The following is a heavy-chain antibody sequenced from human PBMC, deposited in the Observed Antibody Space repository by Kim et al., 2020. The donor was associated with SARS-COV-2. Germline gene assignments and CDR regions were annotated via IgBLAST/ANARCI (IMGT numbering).Heavy chain of an antibody. CDR2: IEYSGRT. D-gene: IGHD4-17*01. Sequence: SETLSLTCTVSGGSVGFGTYYWSWIRQPPGKGLEWIGYIEYSGRTEYKPSLQSRVTITIDTSKNQFSLELSSVTAADTAVYYCARGRYGGYFDYWGQETL. CDR3: ARGRYGGYFDY. J-gene: IGHJ4*02. V-gene: IGHV4-61*01. CDR1: GGSVGFGTYY.